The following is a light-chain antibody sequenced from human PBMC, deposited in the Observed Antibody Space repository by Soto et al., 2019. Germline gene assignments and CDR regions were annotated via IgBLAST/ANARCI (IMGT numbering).Light chain of an antibody. CDR2: YAS. CDR1: QSVSSN. V-gene: IGKV3-15*01. J-gene: IGKJ5*01. CDR3: QQYNNWPPIT. Sequence: EIMMTQSPATLSVSPGERATLSCRASQSVSSNLAWYQQKPGQAPRLLIYYASTRATGIPARFSGSGSGTEFITPISSLQSDDVSVDYCQQYNNWPPITFGQGTRLEIK.